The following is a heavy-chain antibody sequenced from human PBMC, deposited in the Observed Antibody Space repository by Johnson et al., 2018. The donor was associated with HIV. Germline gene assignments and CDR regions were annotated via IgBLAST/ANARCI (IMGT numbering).Heavy chain of an antibody. J-gene: IGHJ3*02. CDR1: GFIVTNNY. Sequence: QVQLVECGGGLVQPGESLRLSCAACGFIVTNNYMSWVRQAPGYADSVKGRFTISRDNAKNSLYLQMNSLRAEDTALYYCAKDPQADYAFDIWGQGTMVTVSS. V-gene: IGHV3-11*05. CDR3: AKDPQADYAFDI.